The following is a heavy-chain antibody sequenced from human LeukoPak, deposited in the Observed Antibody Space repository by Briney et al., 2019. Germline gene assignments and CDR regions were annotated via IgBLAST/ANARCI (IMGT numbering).Heavy chain of an antibody. CDR1: GFTFSSYA. Sequence: GGSLRLSCAASGFTFSSYAMSWVRQAPGKGLEWVSTISGSGGTTYYADSVKGRFTISRDNSKNTLYLQMNSLRAEDTAVYYCAKYSRYSARHLDAFDIWGQGTMVTVSS. D-gene: IGHD3-9*01. J-gene: IGHJ3*02. CDR2: ISGSGGTT. CDR3: AKYSRYSARHLDAFDI. V-gene: IGHV3-23*01.